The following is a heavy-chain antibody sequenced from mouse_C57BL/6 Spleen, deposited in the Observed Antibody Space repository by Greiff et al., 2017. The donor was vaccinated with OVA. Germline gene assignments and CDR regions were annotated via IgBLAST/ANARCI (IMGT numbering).Heavy chain of an antibody. Sequence: QVQLKESGPGLVAPSQSLSITCTVSGFSLTSYAISWVRQPPGKGLEWLGVIWTGGGTNYNSALKSRLSISKDNSKSQVFLKMNSLQTDDTARYYCASFYSNYEGPYAMDYWGQGTSVTVSS. D-gene: IGHD2-5*01. CDR2: IWTGGGT. CDR1: GFSLTSYA. J-gene: IGHJ4*01. V-gene: IGHV2-9-1*01. CDR3: ASFYSNYEGPYAMDY.